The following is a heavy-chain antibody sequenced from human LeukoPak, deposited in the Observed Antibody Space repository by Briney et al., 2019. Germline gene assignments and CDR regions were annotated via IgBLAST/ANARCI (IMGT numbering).Heavy chain of an antibody. V-gene: IGHV3-9*01. CDR3: AKDTGVVASATFDY. J-gene: IGHJ4*02. CDR1: GFTFDDYA. CDR2: ISWNSGSI. D-gene: IGHD2-15*01. Sequence: PGGSLRLSCAASGFTFDDYAMHWVRQAPGKGLEWVSGISWNSGSIGYADSVKGRFTISRDNAKNSLYLQMNSLRAEDTALYYCAKDTGVVASATFDYWGQGTLVTVSS.